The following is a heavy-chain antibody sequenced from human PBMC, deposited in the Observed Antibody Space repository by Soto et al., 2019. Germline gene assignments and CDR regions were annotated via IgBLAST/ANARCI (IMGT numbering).Heavy chain of an antibody. CDR3: ARTNSTAQYYYYYYGMDV. Sequence: SGPTLVNPTQTLTLTCTFSGFSLSTSGMCVSWIRQPPGKALEWLALIDWDDDKYYSTSLKTRLTISKDTSKNQVVLTMTNMDPVDTATYYCARTNSTAQYYYYYYGMDVWGQGTTVTVSS. CDR2: IDWDDDK. CDR1: GFSLSTSGMC. D-gene: IGHD5-18*01. J-gene: IGHJ6*02. V-gene: IGHV2-70*01.